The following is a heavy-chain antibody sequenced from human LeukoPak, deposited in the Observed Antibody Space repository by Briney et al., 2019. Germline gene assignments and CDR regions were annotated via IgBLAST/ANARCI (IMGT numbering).Heavy chain of an antibody. J-gene: IGHJ4*02. CDR1: GFTFSDYY. CDR3: AKDYYGSGSYYTALFDY. D-gene: IGHD3-10*01. CDR2: ISSSGSTI. V-gene: IGHV3-11*04. Sequence: GGSLRLSCAASGFTFSDYYMSWIRQAPGKGLEWVSYISSSGSTIYYADSVKGRFTISRDNAKNSLYLQMNSLRAEDTAVYYCAKDYYGSGSYYTALFDYWGQGTLVTVSS.